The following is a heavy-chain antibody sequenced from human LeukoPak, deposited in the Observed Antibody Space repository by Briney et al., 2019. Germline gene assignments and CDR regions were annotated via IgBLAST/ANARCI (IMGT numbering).Heavy chain of an antibody. J-gene: IGHJ4*02. Sequence: SETLSLTCTASGGSISPYYWSWIRQPPGKGLEWTGYIYYSGSTNYNPSLKSRVIISVDTSKNQFSLKLNSVTAADTAMYYCARHGGGGESYPRVFDYWGRGNLVTVSS. V-gene: IGHV4-59*08. CDR2: IYYSGST. CDR1: GGSISPYY. D-gene: IGHD1-26*01. CDR3: ARHGGGGESYPRVFDY.